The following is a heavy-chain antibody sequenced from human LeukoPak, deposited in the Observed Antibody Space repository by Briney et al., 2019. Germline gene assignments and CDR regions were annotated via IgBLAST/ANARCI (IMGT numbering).Heavy chain of an antibody. J-gene: IGHJ4*02. CDR1: GFTFISFG. CDR2: IVNDGSQT. Sequence: GGSLSPSGPPPGFTFISFGMPWFGQPPGKGRDWVAVIVNDGSQTSYADSVKGRFTISRDNSKNTLYLQMNSLRVEDTAVYYCARDDDRSGNNLDYWGQGTPVAVSS. V-gene: IGHV3-33*01. D-gene: IGHD3-10*01. CDR3: ARDDDRSGNNLDY.